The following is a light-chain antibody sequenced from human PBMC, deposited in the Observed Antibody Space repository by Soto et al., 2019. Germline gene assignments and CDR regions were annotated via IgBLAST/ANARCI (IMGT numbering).Light chain of an antibody. CDR2: GAS. Sequence: EIVLTQSPGTLSLSPGERATLSCRASQSVSSNYVAWYQRKPGLSPRLLIYGASSRATDIPSRFSGSGSGTDFTLTITRLEAEYFAVYYCQQYGSSPPTFGQGTKVEVK. J-gene: IGKJ1*01. V-gene: IGKV3-20*01. CDR3: QQYGSSPPT. CDR1: QSVSSNY.